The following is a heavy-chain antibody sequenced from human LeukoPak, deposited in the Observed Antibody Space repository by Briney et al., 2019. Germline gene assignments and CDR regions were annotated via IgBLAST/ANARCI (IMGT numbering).Heavy chain of an antibody. J-gene: IGHJ4*01. CDR1: GYTFTGYY. V-gene: IGHV1-18*04. CDR2: ISAYNGHT. Sequence: GASVKVSCKASGYTFTGYYLHWVRQAPGQGLEWMGWISAYNGHTNYAQNLQGRVTLTTDTSTGTAYMELTSLRSDDTAVYYCARDKDMGAVAGTFDYWGQGTLVTVSS. D-gene: IGHD6-19*01. CDR3: ARDKDMGAVAGTFDY.